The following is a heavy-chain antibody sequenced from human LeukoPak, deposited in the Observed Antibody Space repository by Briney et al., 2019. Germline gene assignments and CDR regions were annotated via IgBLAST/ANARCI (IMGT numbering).Heavy chain of an antibody. CDR2: ISAYNGNT. V-gene: IGHV1-18*01. Sequence: ASVKVSCKASGYTFTSYGISWVRQAPGQGLEWMGWISAYNGNTNYAQKLQGRVTMTTDTSTSTAYMELRSLRSDDTAVYYCARVDGVLSPTVEDYWGQGTLVTVSS. CDR3: ARVDGVLSPTVEDY. D-gene: IGHD5-24*01. J-gene: IGHJ4*02. CDR1: GYTFTSYG.